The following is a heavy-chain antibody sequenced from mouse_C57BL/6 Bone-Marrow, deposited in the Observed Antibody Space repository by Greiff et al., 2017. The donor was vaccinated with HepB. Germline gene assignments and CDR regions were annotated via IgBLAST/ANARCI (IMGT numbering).Heavy chain of an antibody. Sequence: QVQLQQSGAELVKPGASVKLSCKASGYTFTEYTIHWVKQRSGQGLEWIGWFYPGSGSIKYNEKFKDKATLTADKSSSTVYMEISRLTSEDSAVYFCARHPLYYYGSSRLFYWYFDVWGTGTTVTVSS. V-gene: IGHV1-62-2*01. D-gene: IGHD1-1*01. CDR2: FYPGSGSI. CDR1: GYTFTEYT. J-gene: IGHJ1*03. CDR3: ARHPLYYYGSSRLFYWYFDV.